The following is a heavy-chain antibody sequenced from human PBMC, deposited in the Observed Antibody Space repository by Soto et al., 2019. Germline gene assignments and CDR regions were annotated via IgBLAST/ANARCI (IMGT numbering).Heavy chain of an antibody. Sequence: RGESLNISFKGSGYSFPNYWIGWVRQMPGKGLEWMGIIYPGDSDTRYSPSFQGQVTISADKSISTAYLQWSSLKASYTAIYYCARHECRSWYNRYDYWGQGTPVTGSS. D-gene: IGHD6-13*01. CDR3: ARHECRSWYNRYDY. CDR1: GYSFPNYW. J-gene: IGHJ4*02. V-gene: IGHV5-51*01. CDR2: IYPGDSDT.